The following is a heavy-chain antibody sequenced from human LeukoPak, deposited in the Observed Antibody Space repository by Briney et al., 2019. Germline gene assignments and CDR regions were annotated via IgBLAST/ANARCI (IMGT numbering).Heavy chain of an antibody. J-gene: IGHJ5*02. CDR3: AKGAYSSSLYNWFDP. D-gene: IGHD6-13*01. CDR2: ISGSGDST. V-gene: IGHV3-23*01. Sequence: GGSLRLSCAASGFTFTNYAMSWVRQARGKGLEWVSGISGSGDSTNYADSVKGRFTISRDNSKNTLYLQMNSLGAEDTAVYYCAKGAYSSSLYNWFDPWGQGTLVTVSS. CDR1: GFTFTNYA.